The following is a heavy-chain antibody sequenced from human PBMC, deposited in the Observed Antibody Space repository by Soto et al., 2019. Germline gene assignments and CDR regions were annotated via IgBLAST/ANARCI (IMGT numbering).Heavy chain of an antibody. CDR3: AKDMEYYGSGSYYRTHYGMDV. CDR2: ISWNSGSI. V-gene: IGHV3-9*01. D-gene: IGHD3-10*01. Sequence: SLRLSCAASGFTFDDYAMHWVRQAPGKGLEWVSGISWNSGSIGYADSVKGRFTISRDNAKNSLYLQMNSLRAEDTALYYCAKDMEYYGSGSYYRTHYGMDVWGQGTTVTVSS. J-gene: IGHJ6*02. CDR1: GFTFDDYA.